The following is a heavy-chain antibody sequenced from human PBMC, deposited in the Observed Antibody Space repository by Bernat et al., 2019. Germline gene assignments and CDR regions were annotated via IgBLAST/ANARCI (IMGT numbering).Heavy chain of an antibody. CDR3: AKDREGAFDI. J-gene: IGHJ3*02. V-gene: IGHV3-30*18. CDR2: ISYDGSNK. CDR1: GFTFSSYG. Sequence: QVQLVESGGGVVQPGRSLRLSCAASGFTFSSYGMHWVRQAPGKGLEWVAVISYDGSNKYYADSVKGRFTISRDNSKNTLYLQMNSLRAEDTAVYYCAKDREGAFDIWGQGTMVTVSS.